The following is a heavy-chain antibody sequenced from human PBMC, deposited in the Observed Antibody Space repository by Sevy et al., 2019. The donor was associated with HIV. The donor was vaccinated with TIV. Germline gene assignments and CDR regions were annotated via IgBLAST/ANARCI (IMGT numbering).Heavy chain of an antibody. D-gene: IGHD1-7*01. CDR1: GGSISSSSYY. CDR3: ARNTWNYAEYMDV. J-gene: IGHJ6*03. CDR2: IYYSGST. Sequence: SETLSLTCTVSGGSISSSSYYWGWIRQPPGKGLEWIGSIYYSGSTYYNPSLKSRVTISVDTSKNLFSLKLSSVTAADTAVYDCARNTWNYAEYMDVWGKGTTVTVSS. V-gene: IGHV4-39*01.